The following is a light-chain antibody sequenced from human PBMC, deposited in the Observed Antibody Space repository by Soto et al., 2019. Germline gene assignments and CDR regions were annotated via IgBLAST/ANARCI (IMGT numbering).Light chain of an antibody. CDR3: CSYAGSNNRYV. V-gene: IGLV2-8*01. Sequence: QSVLTQPPSASGSPGQSVTISCTGTSSDVGGYNYVSWYQQHPGKAPKLMIYEVSKRPSGVPDRFSGSKSGNTASLTVSGLQAEDEADYYCCSYAGSNNRYVFGTGTKLTVL. CDR1: SSDVGGYNY. J-gene: IGLJ1*01. CDR2: EVS.